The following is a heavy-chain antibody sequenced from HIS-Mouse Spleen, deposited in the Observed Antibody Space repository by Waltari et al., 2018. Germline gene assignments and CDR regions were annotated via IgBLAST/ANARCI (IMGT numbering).Heavy chain of an antibody. CDR2: INHSERT. V-gene: IGHV4-34*01. D-gene: IGHD1-7*01. CDR3: AGYNWNYGTDY. CDR1: GGSFSGYY. J-gene: IGHJ4*02. Sequence: QVQLQQWGAGLLKPSETLSLTCAVYGGSFSGYYWSWIRQPPGKGLEWIGEINHSERTNDNPSLKSRVTISVDTSKNQFSLKLSSVTAADTAVYYCAGYNWNYGTDYWGQGTLVTVSS.